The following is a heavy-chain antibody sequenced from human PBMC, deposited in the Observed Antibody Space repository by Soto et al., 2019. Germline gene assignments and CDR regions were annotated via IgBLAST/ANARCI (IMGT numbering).Heavy chain of an antibody. J-gene: IGHJ4*02. V-gene: IGHV4-59*12. Sequence: XETLSLTCTVPGASISSYYWSWIRQSPQKGLECIGYVHYSGSTNYRPSLKSRVTMSVDRAKNQFSLKLTSVTAADTAVYYCARDNGSGSYRGTYVDWGQGILVTVSS. D-gene: IGHD3-10*01. CDR1: GASISSYY. CDR2: VHYSGST. CDR3: ARDNGSGSYRGTYVD.